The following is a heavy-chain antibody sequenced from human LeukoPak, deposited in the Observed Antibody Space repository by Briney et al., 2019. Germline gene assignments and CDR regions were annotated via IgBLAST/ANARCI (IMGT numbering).Heavy chain of an antibody. CDR3: AHRPLRFTRDAFDI. V-gene: IGHV2-5*01. CDR1: GFSLSTSGVG. CDR2: IYWNDDK. J-gene: IGHJ3*02. Sequence: SGPTLVNPTQTLTLTCTFSGFSLSTSGVGVGWIRQPPGKALEWPALIYWNDDKRYSPSLKSRLTITKDTSKNQVVLTMTNMDPVDTATYYCAHRPLRFTRDAFDIWGQGTMVTVSS. D-gene: IGHD3-3*01.